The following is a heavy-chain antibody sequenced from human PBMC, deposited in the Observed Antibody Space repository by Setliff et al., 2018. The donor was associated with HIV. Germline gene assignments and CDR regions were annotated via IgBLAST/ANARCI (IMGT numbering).Heavy chain of an antibody. CDR2: TYYNGST. CDR3: ASWGRARRANYNFWSGSSWFDP. D-gene: IGHD3-3*01. V-gene: IGHV4-31*03. J-gene: IGHJ5*02. Sequence: PSETLSLTCTVSGGSIGSAGSYWSWIRQHPEKGLEWIGNTYYNGSTYYNPSLKSRLTISVDTSKNQFSLKLGSVTAAGTALYYCASWGRARRANYNFWSGSSWFDPWGQGILVTVSS. CDR1: GGSIGSAGSY.